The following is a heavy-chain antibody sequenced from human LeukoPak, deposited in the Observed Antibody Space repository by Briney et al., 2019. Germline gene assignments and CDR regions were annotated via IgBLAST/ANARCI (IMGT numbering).Heavy chain of an antibody. V-gene: IGHV3-53*01. J-gene: IGHJ4*02. CDR2: IYSGGNT. Sequence: GGSLRLSCAASGLTFADYTMHWVRQAPGKGLEWVSFIYSGGNTYYADSVKGRFTISRDNSKNTVHLQMNSLRAEDTAMYYCARRAGDYSHPYDYWGQGTLVTVSS. D-gene: IGHD3-22*01. CDR3: ARRAGDYSHPYDY. CDR1: GLTFADYT.